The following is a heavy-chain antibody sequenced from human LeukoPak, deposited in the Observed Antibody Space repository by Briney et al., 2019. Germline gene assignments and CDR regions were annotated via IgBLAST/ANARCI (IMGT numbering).Heavy chain of an antibody. D-gene: IGHD1-26*01. CDR3: SWDHTGKEDI. V-gene: IGHV3-74*01. CDR1: GSTFSHYW. Sequence: PGGSLRLSCAGAGSTFSHYWMHWVRQAPGKGRVWVSRINPDGSRTDYADSVAGRFTISRDNAKNTLYLQMNSLRADDTAVYYCSWDHTGKEDIWGQGTMVTVSS. J-gene: IGHJ3*02. CDR2: INPDGSRT.